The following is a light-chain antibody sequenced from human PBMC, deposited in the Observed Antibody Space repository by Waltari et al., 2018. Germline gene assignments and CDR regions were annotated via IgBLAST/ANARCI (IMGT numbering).Light chain of an antibody. CDR1: QDIRNY. Sequence: DIQRTQSPSSLSASVGDRVTITCQASQDIRNYLNWYQQKPGKAPKVLICDASDLETGVPSRFSGRGSGTDFPFTISSLQPQDIATYYCQQYDNLPRPFGGGTKVEIK. CDR3: QQYDNLPRP. J-gene: IGKJ4*01. CDR2: DAS. V-gene: IGKV1-33*01.